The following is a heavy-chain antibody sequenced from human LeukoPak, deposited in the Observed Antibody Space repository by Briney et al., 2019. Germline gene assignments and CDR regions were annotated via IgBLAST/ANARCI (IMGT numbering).Heavy chain of an antibody. CDR2: IYSGGFT. D-gene: IGHD6-6*01. V-gene: IGHV3-53*01. J-gene: IGHJ6*03. CDR1: GFTVSNNF. Sequence: GGSLRLSCAASGFTVSNNFLTWVRQAPGKGLERVSLIYSGGFTNYADSVRGRFTISRDNSKNTLYLQMNSLRVEDTAIYFCARGGYRSSSAFYYMDVWAKGTTVTVSS. CDR3: ARGGYRSSSAFYYMDV.